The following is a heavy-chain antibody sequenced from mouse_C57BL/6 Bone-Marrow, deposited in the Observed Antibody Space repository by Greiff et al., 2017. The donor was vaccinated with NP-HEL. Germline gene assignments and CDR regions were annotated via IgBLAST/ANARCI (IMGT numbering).Heavy chain of an antibody. V-gene: IGHV5-9-1*02. CDR2: ISSGGDYI. CDR1: GFTFSSYA. D-gene: IGHD2-4*01. CDR3: TRDRRLRRGGYSFVY. J-gene: IGHJ2*01. Sequence: EVKLMESGEGLVKPGGSLKLSCAASGFTFSSYAMSWVRQTPEKRLEWVAYISSGGDYIYYADTVKGRFTISRDNARNTLNLQMSSLKSADTAMYYSTRDRRLRRGGYSFVYSGQGTTLTHSP.